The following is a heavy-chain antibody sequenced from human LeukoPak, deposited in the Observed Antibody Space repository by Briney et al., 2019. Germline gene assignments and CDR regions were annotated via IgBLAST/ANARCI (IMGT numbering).Heavy chain of an antibody. Sequence: PGGSLRLSCAASGFTFSNYWMHWVRQAPGKGLVYVSRINTDGSSTDYADSVKGRFTISRDNAKNTLYLQMNGLRAEDTAVYYCAREYIVVVTAIRDAFDIWGQGTMVTVSS. CDR1: GFTFSNYW. CDR2: INTDGSST. D-gene: IGHD2-21*02. CDR3: AREYIVVVTAIRDAFDI. V-gene: IGHV3-74*01. J-gene: IGHJ3*02.